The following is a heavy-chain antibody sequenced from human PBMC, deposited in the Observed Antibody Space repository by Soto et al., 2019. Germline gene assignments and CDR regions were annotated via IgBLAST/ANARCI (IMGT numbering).Heavy chain of an antibody. CDR3: ARVPDR. V-gene: IGHV4-30-2*01. Sequence: SETLSLTCAVSGGYISSGGYSWSWIRQPPGKGLEWIGYIYHSGSTYYNPSLKSRVTVSVDRSKNQFSLKLSSVTAADTAVYYCARVPDRWGPGTLVTV. CDR1: GGYISSGGYS. D-gene: IGHD2-2*01. CDR2: IYHSGST. J-gene: IGHJ5*02.